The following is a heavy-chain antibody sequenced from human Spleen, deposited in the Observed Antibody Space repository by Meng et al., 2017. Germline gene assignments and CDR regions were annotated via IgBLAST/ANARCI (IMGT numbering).Heavy chain of an antibody. Sequence: GESLKISCAASGFTFSSYGMHWVRQAPGKGLEWVAVIWYDGSNKYYADSVKGRFTISRDNSKNTLYLQMNSLRAEDTAVYYCARESRRYCSSTSCYGFDYWGQGTLVTFSS. D-gene: IGHD2-2*01. CDR3: ARESRRYCSSTSCYGFDY. V-gene: IGHV3-33*01. CDR2: IWYDGSNK. J-gene: IGHJ4*02. CDR1: GFTFSSYG.